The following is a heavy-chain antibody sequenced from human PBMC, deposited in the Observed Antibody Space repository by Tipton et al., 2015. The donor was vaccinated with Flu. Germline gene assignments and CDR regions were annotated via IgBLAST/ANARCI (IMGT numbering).Heavy chain of an antibody. V-gene: IGHV4-61*02. J-gene: IGHJ3*01. CDR3: ATQRDYDTLTGSYLDAFDV. Sequence: TLSLTCTVSSASIGSDSYYWTWIRPPAGKGLEWIGRIYSNGRTDYSPSLKTRVSLSLDTPKNQFSLRLDSVTAADTAVYFCATQRDYDTLTGSYLDAFDVWGPGTEVIVSS. CDR1: SASIGSDSYY. CDR2: IYSNGRT. D-gene: IGHD3-9*01.